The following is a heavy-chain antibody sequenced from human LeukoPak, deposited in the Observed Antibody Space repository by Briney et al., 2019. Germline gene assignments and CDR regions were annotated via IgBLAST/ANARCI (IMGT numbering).Heavy chain of an antibody. J-gene: IGHJ6*03. CDR3: ARDLRYYDSSGKAYYYFMDV. Sequence: SETLSLTCSVSGGSISSYYWGWIRQPAGKGLEWIGRIYISGSTNYNPSLKSRVTMSVDTSKNQFSLKLSSVTAADTAVYYCARDLRYYDSSGKAYYYFMDVWGKGTTVTVSS. CDR1: GGSISSYY. CDR2: IYISGST. D-gene: IGHD3-22*01. V-gene: IGHV4-4*07.